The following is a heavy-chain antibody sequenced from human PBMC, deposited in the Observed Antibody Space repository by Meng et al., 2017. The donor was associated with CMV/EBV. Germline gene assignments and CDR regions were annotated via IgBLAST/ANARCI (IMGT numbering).Heavy chain of an antibody. CDR3: ARDYDF. D-gene: IGHD3-3*01. J-gene: IGHJ4*02. Sequence: RSLRLSCAASGFTFSSYALHWVRQAPGKGLEWVAVISYDGSNKYYADSVKGRFTISRDNSKNTLYLQMNNLRAEDTAVYYCARDYDFWGQGTLVTVSS. CDR1: GFTFSSYA. CDR2: ISYDGSNK. V-gene: IGHV3-30*04.